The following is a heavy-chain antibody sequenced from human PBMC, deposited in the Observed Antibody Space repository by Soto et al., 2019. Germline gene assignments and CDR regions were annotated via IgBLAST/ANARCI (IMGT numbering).Heavy chain of an antibody. Sequence: SETLSLTCTVSGGSISSWDYYWSWIRQHPGKGLEWIGYLYYTGSTYYNPSLRSRLTISADRSKNQFSLKLSSVTAADTAVYYCAKLSWGDYGGIFASWGQGTLVLVSS. CDR2: LYYTGST. CDR3: AKLSWGDYGGIFAS. V-gene: IGHV4-31*03. CDR1: GGSISSWDYY. D-gene: IGHD4-17*01. J-gene: IGHJ5*01.